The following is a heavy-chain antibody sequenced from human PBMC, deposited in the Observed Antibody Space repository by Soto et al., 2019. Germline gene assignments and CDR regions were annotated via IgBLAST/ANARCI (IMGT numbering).Heavy chain of an antibody. CDR2: IYYSGST. CDR3: ARVNILTGYGGLDP. Sequence: SETLSLTCTVSGGSISSYYWSWIRQPPGKGLEWIGYIYYSGSTNYNPSLKSRVTISVDTSKNQFSLKLSSVTAADTAVHYCARVNILTGYGGLDPWGQGTLVTVSS. V-gene: IGHV4-59*01. J-gene: IGHJ5*02. CDR1: GGSISSYY. D-gene: IGHD3-9*01.